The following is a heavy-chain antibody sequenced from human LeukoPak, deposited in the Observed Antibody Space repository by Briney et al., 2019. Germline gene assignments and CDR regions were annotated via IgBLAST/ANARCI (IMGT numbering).Heavy chain of an antibody. CDR1: GYRFTSYW. D-gene: IGHD3-22*01. CDR3: ARRVPDSSGYYYLDH. V-gene: IGHV5-51*01. J-gene: IGHJ4*02. CDR2: IYPGDSDT. Sequence: GESLKISCKGSGYRFTSYWIAWVRQMPGKGLGWMGIIYPGDSDTTYSSSFQGQVTISADKSISTAYLQWSSLKASDTAMYYCARRVPDSSGYYYLDHWGQGTLVTVSS.